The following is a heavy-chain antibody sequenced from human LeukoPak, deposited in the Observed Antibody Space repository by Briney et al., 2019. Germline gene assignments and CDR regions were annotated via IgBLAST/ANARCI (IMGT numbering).Heavy chain of an antibody. V-gene: IGHV4-59*08. CDR2: IYYSGST. J-gene: IGHJ4*02. Sequence: TSETLSLTCTVSGGSISGYYWGWIRQPPGKGPEWIGYIYYSGSTNYNPSLKSRVTISVDTSKNQFSLKMNSVTAADTAVYYCARLASSGWSHCDYWGQGTLVTVSS. D-gene: IGHD6-19*01. CDR1: GGSISGYY. CDR3: ARLASSGWSHCDY.